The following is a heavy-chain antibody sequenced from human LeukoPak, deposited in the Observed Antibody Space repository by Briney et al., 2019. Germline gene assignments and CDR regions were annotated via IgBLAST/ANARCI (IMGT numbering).Heavy chain of an antibody. Sequence: ASVKVSCKTSGDTFSSYGLNWVRQAPGQGLEWMGRFIPISGVSNYAQKFQDRVTINTDESTSTVYMELSSLRYEDTAVYYCARDLYYYDSGGPDYWGQGTLVSVSS. V-gene: IGHV1-69*05. CDR2: FIPISGVS. J-gene: IGHJ4*02. D-gene: IGHD3-22*01. CDR3: ARDLYYYDSGGPDY. CDR1: GDTFSSYG.